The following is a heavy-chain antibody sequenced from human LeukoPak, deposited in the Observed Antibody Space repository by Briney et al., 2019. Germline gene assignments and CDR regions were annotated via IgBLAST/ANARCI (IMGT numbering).Heavy chain of an antibody. Sequence: GGSLRLSCVASGFTFSSYEMNWVRQAPRKGLEWVSYISSGGNTIYYADSVKGRFTISRDNAKNSLYLQMNSLRAEDTAVYYCARDLDGYNQRGFDYWGQGTLVTVSS. V-gene: IGHV3-48*03. CDR2: ISSGGNTI. D-gene: IGHD5-24*01. J-gene: IGHJ4*02. CDR3: ARDLDGYNQRGFDY. CDR1: GFTFSSYE.